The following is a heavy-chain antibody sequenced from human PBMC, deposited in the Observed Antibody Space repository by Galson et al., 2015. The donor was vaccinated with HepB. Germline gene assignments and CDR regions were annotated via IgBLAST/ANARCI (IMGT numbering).Heavy chain of an antibody. J-gene: IGHJ4*02. V-gene: IGHV3-33*01. D-gene: IGHD2-8*01. CDR3: ARDSGNGGSQD. CDR2: IRYDGTYQ. CDR1: GFIFSNYG. Sequence: SLRLSCAASGFIFSNYGMQWVRQAPGKGLEWVAHIRYDGTYQQYAYSVKGRFTIFRDNAKNTLFLQMNSRRAEDTAVYYCARDSGNGGSQDWGQGTLVSVSS.